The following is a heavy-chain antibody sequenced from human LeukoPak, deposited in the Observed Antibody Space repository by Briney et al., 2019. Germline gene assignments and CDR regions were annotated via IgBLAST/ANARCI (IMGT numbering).Heavy chain of an antibody. CDR2: IYYSGST. CDR3: ARGNRGISSNWFDP. D-gene: IGHD3-3*01. Sequence: SETLSLTCTVSGGSISSHYWSWIRQPPGKGLEWIGYIYYSGSTNYNPSLKSQVTISVDTSKNQFSLKLSSVTAADMAVYYCARGNRGISSNWFDPWGQGTLVTVSS. J-gene: IGHJ5*02. V-gene: IGHV4-59*11. CDR1: GGSISSHY.